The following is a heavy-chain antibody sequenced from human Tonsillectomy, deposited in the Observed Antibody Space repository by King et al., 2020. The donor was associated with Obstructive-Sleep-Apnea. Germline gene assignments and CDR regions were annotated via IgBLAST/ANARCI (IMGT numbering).Heavy chain of an antibody. J-gene: IGHJ4*02. V-gene: IGHV3-74*01. CDR2: INSDGSST. Sequence: EVQLVESGGGLVQPGGSLRLSCAASGFTFSSYWMHWVRQAPGKGLVWVSRINSDGSSTSYAASVKGRFTISRDNAKNTLYLQMNSLRAEDTAVYYCARDIGAAAAPEDYWGQGTLVTVSS. D-gene: IGHD6-13*01. CDR3: ARDIGAAAAPEDY. CDR1: GFTFSSYW.